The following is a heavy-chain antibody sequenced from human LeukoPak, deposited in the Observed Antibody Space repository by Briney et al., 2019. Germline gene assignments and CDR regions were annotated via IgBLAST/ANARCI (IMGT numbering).Heavy chain of an antibody. Sequence: PGGSLRLSCAASGFTVSSNYMSWVRQAPGKGLKWVSVIYSGGSTYYADSVKGRFTISRDNSKNTLYLQMTSLRAEDTAVYYCARDPGGHNTVKWDAFDIWGQGTMVTVSS. J-gene: IGHJ3*02. CDR3: ARDPGGHNTVKWDAFDI. CDR1: GFTVSSNY. CDR2: IYSGGST. V-gene: IGHV3-53*01. D-gene: IGHD2-2*02.